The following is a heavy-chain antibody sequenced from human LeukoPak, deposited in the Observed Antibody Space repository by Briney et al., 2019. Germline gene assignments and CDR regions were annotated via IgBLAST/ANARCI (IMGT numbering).Heavy chain of an antibody. D-gene: IGHD3-10*01. Sequence: GASVKLSCKASGYTFTSYDINWVRQPTGQGLEWMGWMNPNSGNTGYAQKFQGRVTMTRNTSISTAYMELSSLRSEDTAVYCCARGVTGDAFDIWGRGTMVTVSS. CDR2: MNPNSGNT. CDR1: GYTFTSYD. CDR3: ARGVTGDAFDI. J-gene: IGHJ3*02. V-gene: IGHV1-8*01.